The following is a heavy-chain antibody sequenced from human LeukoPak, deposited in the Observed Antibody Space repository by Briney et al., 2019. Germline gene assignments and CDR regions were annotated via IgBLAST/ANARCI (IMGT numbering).Heavy chain of an antibody. J-gene: IGHJ3*02. CDR1: GGTFSSYA. D-gene: IGHD3-3*01. Sequence: SVKVSCKASGGTFSSYANSWVRQAPGQGLEWMGGIIPIFGTANYAQKFQGRVTITADESTSTAYMELSSLRSEDTAVYYCARDRDTYYDFWSGFLSAFDIWGQGTMVTVSS. V-gene: IGHV1-69*13. CDR2: IIPIFGTA. CDR3: ARDRDTYYDFWSGFLSAFDI.